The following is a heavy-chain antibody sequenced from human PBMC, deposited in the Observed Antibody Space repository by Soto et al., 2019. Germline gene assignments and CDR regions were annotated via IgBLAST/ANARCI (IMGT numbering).Heavy chain of an antibody. CDR1: GFTFSSYA. CDR2: ISGSGGST. V-gene: IGHV3-23*01. J-gene: IGHJ4*02. Sequence: EVQLLESGGGLVQPGGSLRLSCAASGFTFSSYAMSWVRQAPGKGLEWVSAISGSGGSTYYADSVKGRFTISRDNSKNTRYLQMNSLRAEDTAVYYCAKCGMYYDFWSGYYDYWGQGTLVTVSS. D-gene: IGHD3-3*01. CDR3: AKCGMYYDFWSGYYDY.